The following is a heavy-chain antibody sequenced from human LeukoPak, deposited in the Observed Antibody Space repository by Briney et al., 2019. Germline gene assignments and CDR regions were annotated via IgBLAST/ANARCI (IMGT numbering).Heavy chain of an antibody. CDR2: ISGVGGST. D-gene: IGHD6-19*01. J-gene: IGHJ4*02. CDR1: GFIFDNCA. V-gene: IGHV3-43*02. CDR3: ARESETSGWYDY. Sequence: GGSLRLSCAAPGFIFDNCAIHWVRQAPGKGLEWVSLISGVGGSTFYADSVRGRFTISRDNTRKSLSLQMSSLRSEDTALYYCARESETSGWYDYWGQGTLVTVSS.